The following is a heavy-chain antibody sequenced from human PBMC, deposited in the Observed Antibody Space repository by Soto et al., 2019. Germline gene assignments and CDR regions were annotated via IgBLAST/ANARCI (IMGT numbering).Heavy chain of an antibody. CDR3: ARGAHISGVTRCFDP. CDR1: GESLSDHY. CDR2: INQYGTT. J-gene: IGHJ5*02. Sequence: QVQLQQWGAGLLKPSETLSLICAVSGESLSDHYWSWIRQPPGKGLEWIGDINQYGTTHYNPCLKSRVTISVDTSKNQFFLRLASVTAADTAIYYCARGAHISGVTRCFDPWGQGTLVTVSS. V-gene: IGHV4-34*01. D-gene: IGHD1-20*01.